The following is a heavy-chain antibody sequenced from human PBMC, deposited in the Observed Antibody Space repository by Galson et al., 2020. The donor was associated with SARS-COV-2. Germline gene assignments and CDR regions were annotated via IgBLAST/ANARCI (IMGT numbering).Heavy chain of an antibody. Sequence: SETLSLTCTVSGGSISSGDYYWSWIRQPPGKGLEWIGYIFYSGSTYYNPSLKSRATMSVDMSRNQFSLRLRSMTAADTAVYFCARGEEPTFTEPWFDPWGQGTLVTVSS. CDR3: ARGEEPTFTEPWFDP. D-gene: IGHD1-26*01. V-gene: IGHV4-30-4*08. CDR2: IFYSGST. J-gene: IGHJ5*02. CDR1: GGSISSGDYY.